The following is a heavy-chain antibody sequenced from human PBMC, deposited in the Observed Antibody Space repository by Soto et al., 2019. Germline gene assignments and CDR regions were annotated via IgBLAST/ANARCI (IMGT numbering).Heavy chain of an antibody. CDR2: IFYSGST. CDR1: GGSISTSRSY. CDR3: ARQPTTGDTDLWFDP. D-gene: IGHD2-21*01. J-gene: IGHJ5*02. V-gene: IGHV4-39*01. Sequence: SETLSLTCNVSGGSISTSRSYWAWIRQPPGEGLEWLANIFYSGSTYYNPSLASRVTVSVDTSKNEFSLKLRSVTAADTAVYYCARQPTTGDTDLWFDPWGQGTLVTVSS.